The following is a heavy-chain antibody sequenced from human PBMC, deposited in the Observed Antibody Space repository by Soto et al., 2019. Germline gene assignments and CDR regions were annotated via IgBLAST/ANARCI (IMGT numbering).Heavy chain of an antibody. CDR2: IYYSGST. V-gene: IGHV4-59*01. Sequence: SETLSLTCTVSGGSISSYYWSWIRQPPGKGLEWIGYIYYSGSTNYNLSLKSRVTISVDTSKNQFSLKLSSVTAADTAVYYCARVYYYGSGSYYRHYYYMDVWGKGTTVTVSS. CDR3: ARVYYYGSGSYYRHYYYMDV. D-gene: IGHD3-10*01. CDR1: GGSISSYY. J-gene: IGHJ6*03.